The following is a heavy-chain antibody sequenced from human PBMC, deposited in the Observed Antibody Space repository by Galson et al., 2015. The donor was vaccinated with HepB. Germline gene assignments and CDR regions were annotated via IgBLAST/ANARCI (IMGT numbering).Heavy chain of an antibody. CDR3: ARYSPSSSWDEGWFDP. CDR1: GGTFSSYA. D-gene: IGHD6-13*01. V-gene: IGHV1-69*13. J-gene: IGHJ5*02. CDR2: IIPIFGTA. Sequence: SVKVSCKASGGTFSSYAISWVRQAPGQGLEWMGGIIPIFGTANYAQKFQGRVTITADESTSIAYMELSSLRSEDTAVYYCARYSPSSSWDEGWFDPWGQGTLVTVSS.